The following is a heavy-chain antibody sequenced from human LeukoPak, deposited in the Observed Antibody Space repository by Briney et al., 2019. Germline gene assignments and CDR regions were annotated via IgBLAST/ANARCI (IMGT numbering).Heavy chain of an antibody. Sequence: SETLSLTCTVSGGSISSGGYYWSWIRQPPGKGLEWIGYIYHSGSTYYNPSLKSRVTISVDRSKNQFSPKLSSVTAADTAVYYCARDDVVETHAFDIWGQGTMVTVTS. CDR3: ARDDVVETHAFDI. CDR1: GGSISSGGYY. J-gene: IGHJ3*02. CDR2: IYHSGST. V-gene: IGHV4-30-2*01. D-gene: IGHD2-21*02.